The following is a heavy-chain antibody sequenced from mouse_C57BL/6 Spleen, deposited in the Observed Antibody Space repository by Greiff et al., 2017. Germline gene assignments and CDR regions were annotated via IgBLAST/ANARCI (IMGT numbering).Heavy chain of an antibody. J-gene: IGHJ3*01. V-gene: IGHV2-9*01. D-gene: IGHD4-1*01. CDR3: AKRVTGTFAY. CDR1: GFSLTSYG. CDR2: IWGGGGK. Sequence: VKLVESGPGLVAPSQSLSITCTVSGFSLTSYGVDWVRQPPGKGLEWLGVIWGGGGKNYNSAVMSRLSIDKDNSKGQVFLKMNSLQTDDTAMYDSAKRVTGTFAYWGQGTLVTVSA.